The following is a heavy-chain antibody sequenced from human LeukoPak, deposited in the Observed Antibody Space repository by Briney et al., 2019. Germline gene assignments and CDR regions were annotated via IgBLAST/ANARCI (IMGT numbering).Heavy chain of an antibody. V-gene: IGHV3-7*04. D-gene: IGHD1-1*01. J-gene: IGHJ4*02. CDR1: GFRFSSYW. CDR2: INQDGTEK. Sequence: PGGSLRLSCAASGFRFSSYWMSWVRQAPRKALEWVANINQDGTEKYYVDSVKGRFTISRDNAKNSLSLQMNSLRVEDTAVYYCARDGMPFDWWGQGNLVTVSS. CDR3: ARDGMPFDW.